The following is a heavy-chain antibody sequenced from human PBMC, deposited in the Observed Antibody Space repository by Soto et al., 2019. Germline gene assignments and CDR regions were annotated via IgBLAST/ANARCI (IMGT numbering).Heavy chain of an antibody. CDR2: IKNKADGGTT. V-gene: IGHV3-15*01. Sequence: GGSLRLSCAASGFTFSNVWMSWVRQAPGKGLEWVGRIKNKADGGTTDYGAPVKDRFIISRDESKNTLYLQLNSLRTEDTAVYYCTTDRPASAQGCGMDVWGQGTTVTVSS. D-gene: IGHD2-2*01. J-gene: IGHJ6*02. CDR3: TTDRPASAQGCGMDV. CDR1: GFTFSNVW.